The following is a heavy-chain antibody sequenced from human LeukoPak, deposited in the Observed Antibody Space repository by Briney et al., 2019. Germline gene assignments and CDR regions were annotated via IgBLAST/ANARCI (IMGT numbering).Heavy chain of an antibody. D-gene: IGHD2-2*02. J-gene: IGHJ4*02. V-gene: IGHV4-4*07. CDR1: GGSISSYY. CDR2: IYTSGST. Sequence: SETLSLTCTVSGGSISSYYWSWIRQPAGKGLEWIGRIYTSGSTNCNPSLKSRVTMSVDTSKNQFSLKLSSVTAADTAVYYCARAAGTELGYCSSTSCYTFDYWGQGTLVTVSS. CDR3: ARAAGTELGYCSSTSCYTFDY.